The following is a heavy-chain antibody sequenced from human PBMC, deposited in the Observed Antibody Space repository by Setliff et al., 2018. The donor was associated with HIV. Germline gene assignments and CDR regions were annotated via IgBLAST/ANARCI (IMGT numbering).Heavy chain of an antibody. V-gene: IGHV4-39*01. Sequence: YSWGWIRQPPGKGLEWIGTFYYSGSAYYNPSLESRLTISVDRSKNQLSLKLSSVTAADTAVYYCTVYNTGSSKDHYWGQGTLVTVSS. CDR1: YS. CDR3: TVYNTGSSKDHY. D-gene: IGHD2-8*02. J-gene: IGHJ4*02. CDR2: FYYSGSA.